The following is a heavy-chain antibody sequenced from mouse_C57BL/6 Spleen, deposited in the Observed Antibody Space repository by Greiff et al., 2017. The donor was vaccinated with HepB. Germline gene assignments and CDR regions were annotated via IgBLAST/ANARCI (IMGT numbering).Heavy chain of an antibody. Sequence: EVQLQQSGAELVKPGASVKLSCTASGFNIKDYYMHWVKQRTEQGLEWIGRIDPEDGETKYAPKFQGKATMTADTSSNTAYLQLSSLTSEDTAVYYCARHGSSYWWYFDVWGTGTTVTVSS. CDR2: IDPEDGET. CDR3: ARHGSSYWWYFDV. CDR1: GFNIKDYY. J-gene: IGHJ1*03. V-gene: IGHV14-2*01. D-gene: IGHD1-1*01.